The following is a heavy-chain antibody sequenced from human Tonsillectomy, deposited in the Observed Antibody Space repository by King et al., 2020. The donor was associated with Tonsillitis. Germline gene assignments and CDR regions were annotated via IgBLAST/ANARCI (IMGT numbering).Heavy chain of an antibody. Sequence: VQLVESGGNLVQPGGSLRLSCTASGFTVSSDYMSWVRQAPGKGLEWVSIIYSGGTPYYADSVKDRFTISRDNSKNTLYLQMNSLRAEDTAVYYCARGKTFDYWGQGTLDTVSP. CDR1: GFTVSSDY. V-gene: IGHV3-66*01. CDR3: ARGKTFDY. CDR2: IYSGGTP. J-gene: IGHJ4*02.